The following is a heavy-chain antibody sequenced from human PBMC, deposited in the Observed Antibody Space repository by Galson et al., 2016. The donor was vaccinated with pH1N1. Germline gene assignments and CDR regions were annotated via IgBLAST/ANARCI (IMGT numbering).Heavy chain of an antibody. CDR2: INPSGGST. V-gene: IGHV1-46*01. CDR1: TFTFTKYY. D-gene: IGHD2-15*01. CDR3: ARTIVVVAHMDV. J-gene: IGHJ6*02. Sequence: SVKVSCKASTFTFTKYYIHWVRQAPGQGLQWMGIINPSGGSTSYAQKFQGRVTMTRDTSTSTVYMELSSLRSEDTAVYYCARTIVVVAHMDVWGQGTTVTVSS.